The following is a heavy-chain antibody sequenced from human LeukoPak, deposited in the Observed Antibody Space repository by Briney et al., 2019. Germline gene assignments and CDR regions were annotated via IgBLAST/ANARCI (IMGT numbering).Heavy chain of an antibody. J-gene: IGHJ4*02. Sequence: PGGSLRLSCAASGNYWMHWVRQAPGKGLVWVSHINGDGSWTTYADSVKGRFTISKDNAKNTVYLQMNNLRAGDTAVYYSVSFYETYWGRGTLVTVSS. CDR3: VSFYETY. CDR2: INGDGSWT. V-gene: IGHV3-74*01. CDR1: GNYW. D-gene: IGHD2-2*01.